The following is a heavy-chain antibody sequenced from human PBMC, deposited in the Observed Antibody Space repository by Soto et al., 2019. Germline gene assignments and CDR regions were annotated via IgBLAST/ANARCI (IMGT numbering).Heavy chain of an antibody. Sequence: RASVKVSCKASGYTFTGYYMHWVRQAPGQGLEWMGWINPNSGGTNYAQKFQGWVTMTRDTSISTAYMELSRLRSDDTAVYYCARNGYSSSSPILVYWGQGTLVTVSS. V-gene: IGHV1-2*04. CDR3: ARNGYSSSSPILVY. CDR2: INPNSGGT. CDR1: GYTFTGYY. D-gene: IGHD6-6*01. J-gene: IGHJ4*02.